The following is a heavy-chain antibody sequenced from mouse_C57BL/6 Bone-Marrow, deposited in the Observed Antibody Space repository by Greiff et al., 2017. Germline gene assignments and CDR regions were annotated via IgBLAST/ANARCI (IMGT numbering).Heavy chain of an antibody. V-gene: IGHV1-82*01. J-gene: IGHJ3*01. CDR1: GFAFSSSW. CDR2: IYPGDGET. CDR3: ARKCYGNSFAC. Sequence: VKVVESGPELVKPGASVKISCKASGFAFSSSWMNWVKQRPGKGLEWIGRIYPGDGETYYNGKFKGKVTLSADKSSSTAYMQLSNLSSEDSAVYFCARKCYGNSFACWGQGTLVTVSA. D-gene: IGHD2-1*01.